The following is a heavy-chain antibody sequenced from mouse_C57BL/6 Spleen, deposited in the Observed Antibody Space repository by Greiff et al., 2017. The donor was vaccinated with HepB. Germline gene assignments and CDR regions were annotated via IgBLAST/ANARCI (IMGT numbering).Heavy chain of an antibody. Sequence: QVQLQQPGAELVKPGASVKLSCKASGYTFTSYWMHWVKQRPGQGLEWIGMIHPNSGSTNYNEKFKSKATLTVDKSSSTAYMQLSSLTSEDSAVYYCARCASVVSPFAYWGQGTLVTVSA. J-gene: IGHJ3*01. CDR3: ARCASVVSPFAY. CDR1: GYTFTSYW. D-gene: IGHD1-1*01. V-gene: IGHV1-64*01. CDR2: IHPNSGST.